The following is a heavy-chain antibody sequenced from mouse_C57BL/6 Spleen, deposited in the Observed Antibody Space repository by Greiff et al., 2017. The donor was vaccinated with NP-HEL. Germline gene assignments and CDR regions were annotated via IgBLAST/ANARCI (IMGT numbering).Heavy chain of an antibody. J-gene: IGHJ1*03. CDR2: INPYNGGT. V-gene: IGHV1-19*01. CDR3: ARAYYYGSPWYFDV. Sequence: VQLQQSGPVLVKPGASVKMSCKASGYTFTDYYMNWVKQSHGKSLEWIGVINPYNGGTSYNQKFKGKATLTVDKSSSTAYMELNSLTSEDSAVYYCARAYYYGSPWYFDVWGTGTTVTVSS. CDR1: GYTFTDYY. D-gene: IGHD1-1*01.